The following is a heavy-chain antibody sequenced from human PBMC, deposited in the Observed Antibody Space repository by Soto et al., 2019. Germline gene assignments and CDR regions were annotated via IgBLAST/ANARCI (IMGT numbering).Heavy chain of an antibody. V-gene: IGHV3-11*01. CDR2: ISISGGTI. CDR3: ARERARVFDS. Sequence: QVQLVESGGGLVKPGGSLRLSCAASGFTFSDYYMSWIRQAPGKGLEWLSYISISGGTIYYVDSVKGRFSISRDNAKNSLYLQLSSLRAEDTAVYFCARERARVFDSWGQGTLVTVSS. CDR1: GFTFSDYY. J-gene: IGHJ4*02.